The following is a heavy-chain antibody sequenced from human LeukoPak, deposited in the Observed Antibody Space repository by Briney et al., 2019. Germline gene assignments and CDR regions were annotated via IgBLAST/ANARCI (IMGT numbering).Heavy chain of an antibody. D-gene: IGHD1-26*01. CDR2: ISGSAGST. CDR1: GFTFSNYA. Sequence: PGGSLRLSCAASGFTFSNYAMSWVRQAPGKGLEWVSAISGSAGSTYYADSVKGRFTISRDNSKNTLYLQMSSLRAEDTAVYYCAKVVGATWDYYYYGMDGWGQGTTVTVSS. V-gene: IGHV3-23*01. CDR3: AKVVGATWDYYYYGMDG. J-gene: IGHJ6*02.